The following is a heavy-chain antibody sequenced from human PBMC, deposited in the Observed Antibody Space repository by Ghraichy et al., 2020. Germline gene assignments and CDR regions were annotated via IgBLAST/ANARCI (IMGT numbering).Heavy chain of an antibody. CDR3: ARDFRVGIWYFDL. D-gene: IGHD2-21*01. V-gene: IGHV3-21*01. Sequence: GGTLRLSCAASGFTFSSYSMNWVRQAPGKGLEWVSSISSSSSSYIYYADSVRGRFTISRDNAKNSLYLQMNSLRAEDTAVYYCARDFRVGIWYFDLWGHGTLVTVSS. CDR1: GFTFSSYS. J-gene: IGHJ2*01. CDR2: ISSSSSSYI.